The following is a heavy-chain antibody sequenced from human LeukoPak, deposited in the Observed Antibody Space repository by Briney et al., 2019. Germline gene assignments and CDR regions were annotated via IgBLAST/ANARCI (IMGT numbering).Heavy chain of an antibody. CDR1: GFTFSRYT. V-gene: IGHV3-21*01. CDR2: ISTSSIYK. Sequence: PGGSLRLSCAASGFTFSRYTMNWVRQAPGKGLEWVASISTSSIYKYYGDSVEGRFTISRDNTRKSVYLEMDSLRVQDTALYYCARAPVIFGSGTQDAFDIWGQGTMVTVSS. J-gene: IGHJ3*02. D-gene: IGHD3-10*01. CDR3: ARAPVIFGSGTQDAFDI.